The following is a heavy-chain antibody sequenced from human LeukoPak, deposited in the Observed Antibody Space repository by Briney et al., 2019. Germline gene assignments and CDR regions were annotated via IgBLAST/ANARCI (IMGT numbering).Heavy chain of an antibody. D-gene: IGHD3-16*01. V-gene: IGHV3-23*01. CDR1: GFTFSSYA. Sequence: GGSLRLSCAASGFTFSSYAMSWVRQAPGKGLEWVSAFSGSGGSTYYADSVKGRFTISRDNSKNTLYLQMNSLRAEDTAVYYCAKRLKSYYGMDVWGQGTTVTVSS. J-gene: IGHJ6*02. CDR3: AKRLKSYYGMDV. CDR2: FSGSGGST.